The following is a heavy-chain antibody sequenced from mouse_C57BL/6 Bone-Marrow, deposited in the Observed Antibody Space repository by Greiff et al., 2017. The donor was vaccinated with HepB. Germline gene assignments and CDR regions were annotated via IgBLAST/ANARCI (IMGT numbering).Heavy chain of an antibody. CDR1: GYTFTSYW. D-gene: IGHD1-1*01. J-gene: IGHJ3*01. V-gene: IGHV1-5*01. CDR3: TIHYGSSYVWFAY. Sequence: VQLQQSGTVLARPGASVKMSCKTSGYTFTSYWMHWVKQRPGQGLEWIAAIYPGNSDTSYNQKFKGKAKLTAVTSASTAYMELSSLTNEDSAVYYCTIHYGSSYVWFAYWGQGTLVTVSA. CDR2: IYPGNSDT.